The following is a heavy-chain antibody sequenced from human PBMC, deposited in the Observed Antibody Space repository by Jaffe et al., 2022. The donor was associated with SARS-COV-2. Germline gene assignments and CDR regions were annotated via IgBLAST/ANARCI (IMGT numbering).Heavy chain of an antibody. CDR3: ARVVLEVATIVYYYYYYMDV. J-gene: IGHJ6*03. CDR2: IYYSGST. CDR1: GGSVSSGSYY. Sequence: QVQLQESGPGLVKPSETLSLTCTVSGGSVSSGSYYWSWIRQPPGKGLEWIGYIYYSGSTNYDPSLKSRVTISLDTSKNQFSLKLTSVTAADTAVYYCARVVLEVATIVYYYYYYMDVWGKGTTVTVSS. V-gene: IGHV4-61*01. D-gene: IGHD5-12*01.